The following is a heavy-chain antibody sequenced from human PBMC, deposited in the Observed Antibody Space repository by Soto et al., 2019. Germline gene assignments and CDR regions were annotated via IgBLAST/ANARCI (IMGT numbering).Heavy chain of an antibody. J-gene: IGHJ6*02. Sequence: GGSLRLSCAASGFTFSSYGMHWVRQAPGKGLEWVAVIWYDGSNKYYADSVKGRFTISRDNSKNTLYLQMNSLRAEDTAVYYCAREDLLWFGERTNHKPETESPDYYYGMDVWGQGTTVTVSS. CDR2: IWYDGSNK. D-gene: IGHD3-10*01. CDR1: GFTFSSYG. CDR3: AREDLLWFGERTNHKPETESPDYYYGMDV. V-gene: IGHV3-33*01.